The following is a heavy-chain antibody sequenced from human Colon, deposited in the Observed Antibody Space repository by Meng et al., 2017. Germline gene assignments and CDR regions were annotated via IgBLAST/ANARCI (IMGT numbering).Heavy chain of an antibody. CDR3: ARVPTTVDPFES. Sequence: QVQLQESGPGLVKPSGTLSLTCTVSGGSISSNNRWSWVRQSPGRGLEWIGEIYQSGSTNYSPSLKSRVTISLDKSKNQFSLKVSYMTAADTAVYSCARVPTTVDPFESWGQGTLVTVSS. CDR1: GGSISSNNR. D-gene: IGHD4-23*01. CDR2: IYQSGST. J-gene: IGHJ4*02. V-gene: IGHV4-4*02.